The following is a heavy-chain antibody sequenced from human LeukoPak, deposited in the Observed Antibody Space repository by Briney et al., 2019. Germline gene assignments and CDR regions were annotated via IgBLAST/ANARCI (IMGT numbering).Heavy chain of an antibody. Sequence: PSETLSLTCAVYGGSFSGYYWSWIRQPPGKGLEWIGEINHSGSTNYNPSLKSRVTISVDTSKNQFSLKLSSVTAADTAVYYCARCSKRLQRNNWFDPWGQGTLVTVSS. CDR3: ARCSKRLQRNNWFDP. J-gene: IGHJ5*02. V-gene: IGHV4-34*01. CDR1: GGSFSGYY. D-gene: IGHD4-11*01. CDR2: INHSGST.